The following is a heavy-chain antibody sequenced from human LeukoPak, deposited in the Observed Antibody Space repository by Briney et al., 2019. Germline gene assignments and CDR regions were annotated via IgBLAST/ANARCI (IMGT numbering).Heavy chain of an antibody. CDR3: ARATLKYSSSPLDY. D-gene: IGHD6-6*01. J-gene: IGHJ4*02. CDR2: TYYKSRWYN. CDR1: GDSVSSNSAA. V-gene: IGHV6-1*01. Sequence: SQTLSLTCAISGDSVSSNSAAWNWIRQSPSRGLEWLGRTYYKSRWYNDYAVSVKSRITNNPDTSKNQFSLQLNSVTPEDTAVYYCARATLKYSSSPLDYWGQGTLVTVSS.